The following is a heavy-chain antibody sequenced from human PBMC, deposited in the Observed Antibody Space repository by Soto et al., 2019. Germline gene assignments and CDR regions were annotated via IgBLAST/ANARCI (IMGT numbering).Heavy chain of an antibody. D-gene: IGHD3-3*01. Sequence: SETLSLTCTVSGGSFKSGSYSWSWIRQPPGKGLEWIGYVYHTGRTSYNPSLKSRVSISMDTSKNQFSLNLDSVTAADTAVYFCARDFAYFDSWGRGTLVTVSS. CDR3: ARDFAYFDS. V-gene: IGHV4-61*01. CDR1: GGSFKSGSYS. J-gene: IGHJ4*02. CDR2: VYHTGRT.